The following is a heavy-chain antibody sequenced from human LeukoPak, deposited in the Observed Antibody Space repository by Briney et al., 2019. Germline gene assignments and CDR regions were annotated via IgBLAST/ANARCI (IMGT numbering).Heavy chain of an antibody. CDR3: ARGPVGFGELHAKHYGMDV. CDR2: INHSGST. D-gene: IGHD3-10*01. CDR1: GGSFSGYY. V-gene: IGHV4-34*01. J-gene: IGHJ6*02. Sequence: SETLSLTCAVYGGSFSGYYWSWIRQPPGKGLEWIGEINHSGSTNYNPSLKSRVTISVDTSKNQFSLKLSSVTAADTAVYYCARGPVGFGELHAKHYGMDVWGQGTTVTVSS.